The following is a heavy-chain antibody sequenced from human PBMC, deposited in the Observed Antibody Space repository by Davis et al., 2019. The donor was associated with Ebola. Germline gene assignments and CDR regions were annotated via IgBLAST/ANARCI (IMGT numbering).Heavy chain of an antibody. J-gene: IGHJ5*02. CDR2: INSDGSST. CDR3: ARDSPEDDFWSGFHMMGLYNWFDP. Sequence: PGGSLRLSCAASGFTFSSYWMHWVRQAPGKGLVWVSRINSDGSSTSYADSVKGRFTISRDNAKNTLYLQMNSLRAEDTAVYYCARDSPEDDFWSGFHMMGLYNWFDPWGQGTLVTVSS. D-gene: IGHD3-3*01. V-gene: IGHV3-74*01. CDR1: GFTFSSYW.